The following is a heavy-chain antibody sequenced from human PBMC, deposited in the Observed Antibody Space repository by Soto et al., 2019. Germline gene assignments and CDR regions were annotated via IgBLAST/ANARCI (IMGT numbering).Heavy chain of an antibody. D-gene: IGHD6-13*01. CDR3: AKTSYSSSAHFDY. CDR2: IYYSGST. CDR1: GGSISSSSYY. J-gene: IGHJ4*02. V-gene: IGHV4-39*01. Sequence: QLQLQESGPGLVKPSETLSLTCTVSGGSISSSSYYWGWIRQPPGKGLEWIGSIYYSGSTYYNPSLKSRVTISVDTSKNQFSLKLSSVTAADTAVYYCAKTSYSSSAHFDYWGQGTLVTVSS.